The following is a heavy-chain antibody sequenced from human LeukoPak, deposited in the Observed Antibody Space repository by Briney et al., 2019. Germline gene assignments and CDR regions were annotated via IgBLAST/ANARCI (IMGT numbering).Heavy chain of an antibody. J-gene: IGHJ4*02. Sequence: PGGSLRLSCAASGFTFSSYGMHWVRQAPGKGLEWVAVTSYDGSNKYYADSVKGRFTISRDNSKNTLYLQMNSLRAEDTAVYYCAAITVPAAIKGPDFDYWGQGTLVTVSS. D-gene: IGHD2-2*02. CDR2: TSYDGSNK. CDR3: AAITVPAAIKGPDFDY. CDR1: GFTFSSYG. V-gene: IGHV3-30*03.